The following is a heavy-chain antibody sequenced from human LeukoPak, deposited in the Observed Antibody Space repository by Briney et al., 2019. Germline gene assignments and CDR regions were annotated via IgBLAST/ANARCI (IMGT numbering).Heavy chain of an antibody. D-gene: IGHD6-19*01. V-gene: IGHV4-59*01. Sequence: PSETLSLTCTVSGGSISSYYWSWIQQPPGKGLEWIGYIYYSGSTNYNPSLKSRVTISVDTSKNQFSLKLSSVTAADTAVYYCASKYSSGWYEAFDIWGQGTMVTVSS. CDR1: GGSISSYY. CDR2: IYYSGST. CDR3: ASKYSSGWYEAFDI. J-gene: IGHJ3*02.